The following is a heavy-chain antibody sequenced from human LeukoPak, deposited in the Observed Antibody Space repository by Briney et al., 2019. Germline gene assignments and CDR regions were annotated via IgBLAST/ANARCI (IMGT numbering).Heavy chain of an antibody. D-gene: IGHD6-13*01. CDR2: MNPNSGNT. Sequence: ASVKVSCKASGGTFSSYAISWVRQAPGQGLEWMGWMNPNSGNTGYAQKFQGRVTITRNTSISTAYMELSSLRSEDTAVYYCARPYSRDNDAFDIWGQGTMVTVSS. V-gene: IGHV1-8*03. CDR1: GGTFSSYA. J-gene: IGHJ3*02. CDR3: ARPYSRDNDAFDI.